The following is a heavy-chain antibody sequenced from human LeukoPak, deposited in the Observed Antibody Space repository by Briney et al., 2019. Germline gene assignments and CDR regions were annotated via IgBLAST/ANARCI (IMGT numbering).Heavy chain of an antibody. J-gene: IGHJ3*02. CDR2: IYHSGST. CDR1: GYSISGCYY. CDR3: ASSHRPTVADAFDI. Sequence: SETLSLTCAVSGYSISGCYYWGWIRQPPGEGLEWVESIYHSGSTYYKPSLKSRVTISVDTSKNQCSLKLSSVTAADTAAYYCASSHRPTVADAFDIWGQGTMVTVSS. V-gene: IGHV4-38-2*01. D-gene: IGHD4-11*01.